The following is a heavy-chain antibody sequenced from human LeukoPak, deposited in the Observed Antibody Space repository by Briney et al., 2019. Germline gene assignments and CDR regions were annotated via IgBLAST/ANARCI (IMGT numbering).Heavy chain of an antibody. J-gene: IGHJ6*02. Sequence: PGGSLRLSCIASGFTFSTYAMTWVRQAPGEGLEWVSGISGSGGSTYYTDSVKGRFTISRDNSKNTLYLQMNSLRAEDTAVYYCAKVMLYCSSTSCSPGGMGVWGQGTTVTVSS. D-gene: IGHD2-2*01. CDR3: AKVMLYCSSTSCSPGGMGV. CDR2: ISGSGGST. CDR1: GFTFSTYA. V-gene: IGHV3-23*01.